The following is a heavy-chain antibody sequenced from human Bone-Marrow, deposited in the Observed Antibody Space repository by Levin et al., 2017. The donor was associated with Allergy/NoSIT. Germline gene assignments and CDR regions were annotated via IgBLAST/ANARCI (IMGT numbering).Heavy chain of an antibody. Sequence: SCTASGVTVFNNYFMWVRQAPGKGLEWVSHIYSGGGTNYADSVKGRFSVSSDNSKNTVYLQMNSLRADDTAVYYCGRDGPGGGHWGPGTQVTVSS. CDR1: GVTVFNNY. V-gene: IGHV3-66*01. CDR2: IYSGGGT. CDR3: GRDGPGGGH. J-gene: IGHJ4*02. D-gene: IGHD3-10*01.